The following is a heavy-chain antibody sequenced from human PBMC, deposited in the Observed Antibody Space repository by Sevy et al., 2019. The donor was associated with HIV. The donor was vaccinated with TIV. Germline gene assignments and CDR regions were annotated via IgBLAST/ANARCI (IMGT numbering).Heavy chain of an antibody. D-gene: IGHD6-13*01. CDR3: ARAGAGPKIAAAGPPDLLDY. CDR2: INPSGGST. J-gene: IGHJ4*02. V-gene: IGHV1-46*01. CDR1: GYTFTSYY. Sequence: ASVKVSCKASGYTFTSYYMHWVRQAPGQGLEWMGIINPSGGSTSYAQKFQGRVTMTRDTSTSIVYMELSSLRSEDTAVYYCARAGAGPKIAAAGPPDLLDYWGQGTLVTVSS.